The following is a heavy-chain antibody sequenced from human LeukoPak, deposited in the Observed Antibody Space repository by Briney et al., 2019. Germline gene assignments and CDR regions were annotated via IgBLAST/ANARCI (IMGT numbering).Heavy chain of an antibody. CDR2: ISYDGSNK. J-gene: IGHJ5*02. CDR3: TRAVGEGWFDP. Sequence: GGSLRLSCAASEFAFSSYAMHWVRQAPGKGLEWVAVISYDGSNKDYGDSVKGRFTISRDNSKDALYLQMRSLGPEDTAVYYCTRAVGEGWFDPWGQGTLVTVSS. CDR1: EFAFSSYA. D-gene: IGHD1-26*01. V-gene: IGHV3-30*04.